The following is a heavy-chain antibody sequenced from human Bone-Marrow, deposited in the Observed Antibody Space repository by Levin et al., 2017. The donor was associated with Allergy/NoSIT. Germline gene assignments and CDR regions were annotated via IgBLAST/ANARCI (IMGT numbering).Heavy chain of an antibody. V-gene: IGHV1-69*01. CDR2: IIPAFGST. CDR1: GGRFSNYA. D-gene: IGHD3-10*01. J-gene: IGHJ4*02. Sequence: KISCKASGGRFSNYAISWVRQAPGQGLEWMGGIIPAFGSTNYAQKFQGRVTIIADESTSTAYMELGSLKSEDTAVYYCARARDGYYGSGSFDFWGQGTLLTVSS. CDR3: ARARDGYYGSGSFDF.